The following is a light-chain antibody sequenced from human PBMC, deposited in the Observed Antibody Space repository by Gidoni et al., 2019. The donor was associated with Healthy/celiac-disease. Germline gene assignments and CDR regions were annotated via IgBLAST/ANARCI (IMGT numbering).Light chain of an antibody. CDR3: QQRSNWPPQNT. CDR1: QSVSSY. J-gene: IGKJ2*01. V-gene: IGKV3-11*01. CDR2: DAT. Sequence: EIVLTQSPATLSLAPGERATLSCRASQSVSSYLAWYQQKPCQVPRLLIYDATNRATGIPSKFRGRGSGTDFTITISSLEPEEFAVYYCQQRSNWPPQNTFGQGTKLEIK.